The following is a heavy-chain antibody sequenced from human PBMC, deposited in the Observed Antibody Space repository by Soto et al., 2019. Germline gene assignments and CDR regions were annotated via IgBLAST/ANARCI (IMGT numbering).Heavy chain of an antibody. CDR2: INPSGGST. CDR1: GYTFTSYY. CDR3: ARDRPPNDYGDYVWFDP. J-gene: IGHJ5*02. Sequence: ASVKVSCKASGYTFTSYYMHWVRQAPGQGLEWMGIINPSGGSTSYAQKFQGRVTMTRDTSTSTVYMELSSLRSEDTAVYYCARDRPPNDYGDYVWFDPWGQGTLVTVSS. D-gene: IGHD4-17*01. V-gene: IGHV1-46*03.